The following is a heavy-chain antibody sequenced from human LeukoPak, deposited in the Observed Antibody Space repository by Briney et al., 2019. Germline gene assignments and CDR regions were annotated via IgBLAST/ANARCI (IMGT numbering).Heavy chain of an antibody. J-gene: IGHJ6*02. CDR3: AKDSRVGGGRSIAALVYYYGMDV. V-gene: IGHV3-30*18. Sequence: PGRSLGLSCAASGFTFSSYGMHWVRQAPGKGLEWVAVISYDGSNKYYADSVKGRFTISRDNSKNTLYLQMNSLRAEDTAVYYCAKDSRVGGGRSIAALVYYYGMDVWGQGTTVTVSS. D-gene: IGHD6-6*01. CDR1: GFTFSSYG. CDR2: ISYDGSNK.